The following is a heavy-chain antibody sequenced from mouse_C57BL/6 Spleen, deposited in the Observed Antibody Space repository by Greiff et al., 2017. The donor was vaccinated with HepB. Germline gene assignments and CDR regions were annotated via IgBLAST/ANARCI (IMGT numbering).Heavy chain of an antibody. V-gene: IGHV10-3*01. CDR3: VRQGVLYDGYYYFDY. D-gene: IGHD2-3*01. CDR2: IRSKSSNYAT. J-gene: IGHJ2*01. Sequence: EVQGVESGGGLVQPKGSLKLSCAASGFTFNTYAMHWVRQAPGKGLEWVARIRSKSSNYATYYADSVKDRFTISRDDSQSMLYLQMNNLKTEDTAMYYCVRQGVLYDGYYYFDYWGQGTTLTVSS. CDR1: GFTFNTYA.